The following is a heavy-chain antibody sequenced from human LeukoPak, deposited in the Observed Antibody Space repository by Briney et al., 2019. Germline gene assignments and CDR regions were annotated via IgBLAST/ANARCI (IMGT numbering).Heavy chain of an antibody. J-gene: IGHJ6*02. CDR3: ARAGNGGDYNYGMDV. D-gene: IGHD2-8*01. CDR1: GGSISSGDYY. V-gene: IGHV4-31*03. CDR2: IYYSGST. Sequence: SQTLSLTCTVSGGSISSGDYYWSWIRQHPGKGPEWIGYIYYSGSTYYNPSLKSRVTISVDTSKNQFSLKLSSVTAADAAVYYCARAGNGGDYNYGMDVWGQGTTVTVSS.